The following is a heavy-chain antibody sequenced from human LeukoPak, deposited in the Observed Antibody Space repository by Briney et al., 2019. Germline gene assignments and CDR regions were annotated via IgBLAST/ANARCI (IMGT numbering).Heavy chain of an antibody. D-gene: IGHD2-2*01. J-gene: IGHJ4*02. V-gene: IGHV3-21*01. Sequence: PGGSLRLSCAASGFTFRSYSMNWVRQAPGKGLEWVSSISSSSSYIYYADSVKGRFTISRDNAKNSLYLQMNSLRAEDTAVYYCARAGIGGSSTSCDYWGQGTLVTVPS. CDR1: GFTFRSYS. CDR2: ISSSSSYI. CDR3: ARAGIGGSSTSCDY.